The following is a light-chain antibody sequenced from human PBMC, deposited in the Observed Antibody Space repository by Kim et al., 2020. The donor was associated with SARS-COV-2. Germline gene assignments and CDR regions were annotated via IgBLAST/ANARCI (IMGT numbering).Light chain of an antibody. Sequence: EIVMTQSPATLSVSPGERATLSCRASQSVSNNLAWYQQTPGQAPRLLIYGASTRATGIPARFSGSGSGTEFTLTISSLQSEDFAVYYCQHSDDWPVTFGGGTKVDIK. CDR2: GAS. V-gene: IGKV3-15*01. CDR3: QHSDDWPVT. J-gene: IGKJ4*01. CDR1: QSVSNN.